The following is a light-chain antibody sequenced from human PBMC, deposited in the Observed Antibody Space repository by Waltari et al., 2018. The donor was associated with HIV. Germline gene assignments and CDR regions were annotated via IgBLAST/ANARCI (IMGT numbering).Light chain of an antibody. CDR2: DDS. J-gene: IGLJ2*01. CDR3: QVWHSKSDHVV. V-gene: IGLV3-21*02. CDR1: KIGTKS. Sequence: SYVLTQAPSVSVAPGQTASISCGGDKIGTKSLHRYQQKPGQAPVRVVYDDSDRPSGIPERFSGFNSGNTATLTLSRVEAGDEADYYCQVWHSKSDHVVFGGGTKVTVL.